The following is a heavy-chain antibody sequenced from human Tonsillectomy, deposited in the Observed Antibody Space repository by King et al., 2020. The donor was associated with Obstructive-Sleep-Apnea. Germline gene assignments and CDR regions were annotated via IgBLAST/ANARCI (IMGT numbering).Heavy chain of an antibody. CDR3: AREVGGLGSYYPKYYFDY. Sequence: VQLVESGGGVVQPGRSLRLSCAASGFTFSSFAVHWVRQAPGKGLEWLSVTSYDGSNKYYADSVKGRFTISRDNSRNTLYLQMKSLRAEDTAVYYCAREVGGLGSYYPKYYFDYWGQGTLVTVSS. CDR2: TSYDGSNK. V-gene: IGHV3-30*04. J-gene: IGHJ4*02. D-gene: IGHD3-10*01. CDR1: GFTFSSFA.